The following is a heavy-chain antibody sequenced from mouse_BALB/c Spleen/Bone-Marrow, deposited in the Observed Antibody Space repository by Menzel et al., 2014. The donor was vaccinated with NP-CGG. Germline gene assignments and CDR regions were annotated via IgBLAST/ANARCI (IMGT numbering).Heavy chain of an antibody. V-gene: IGHV2-2*02. CDR1: GFSLTSSG. CDR2: IWSGGNT. CDR3: ARTYYYGMDY. J-gene: IGHJ4*01. Sequence: VQGVESGPGLVQPSQSLSITCTVSGFSLTSSGVHWVRQSPGKGLEWLGVIWSGGNTDYNAAFISSLSISKDNSKSQVFLKMNSLQANDTAIYYCARTYYYGMDYWGQGTSVTVSS.